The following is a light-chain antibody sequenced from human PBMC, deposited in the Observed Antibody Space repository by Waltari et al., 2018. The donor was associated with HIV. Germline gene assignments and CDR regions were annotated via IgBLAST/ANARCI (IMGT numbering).Light chain of an antibody. V-gene: IGLV2-14*03. CDR1: SSDSGGFKS. CDR3: GSSMTYVNMDV. J-gene: IGLJ2*01. CDR2: DVS. Sequence: QSALTQPASVSGSPGQSITISCTGTSSDSGGFKSVSWYQQSPGKAPKLIIYDVSYRPSGVSNRFSGSKSGNTASLTISGLQAEDEADYYCGSSMTYVNMDVFGGGTKLTVL.